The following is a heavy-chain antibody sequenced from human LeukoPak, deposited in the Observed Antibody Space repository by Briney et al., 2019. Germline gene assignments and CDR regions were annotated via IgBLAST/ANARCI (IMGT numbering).Heavy chain of an antibody. V-gene: IGHV4-34*01. J-gene: IGHJ4*02. D-gene: IGHD3-3*01. CDR1: GFTFTNAY. Sequence: GSLRLSCAASGFTFTNAYMNWVRQAPGKGLEWIGEINHSGSTNYNPSLKSRVTISVDTSKNQFSLKLSSVTAADTAVYYCARGRRFLEWLSGLRYYFDYWGQGTLVTVSS. CDR2: INHSGST. CDR3: ARGRRFLEWLSGLRYYFDY.